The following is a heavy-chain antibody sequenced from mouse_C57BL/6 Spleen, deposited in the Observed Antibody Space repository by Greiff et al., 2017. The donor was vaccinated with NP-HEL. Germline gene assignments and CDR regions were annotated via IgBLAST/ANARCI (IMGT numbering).Heavy chain of an antibody. CDR3: ARSRVTTVVARGAFDY. V-gene: IGHV5-17*01. J-gene: IGHJ2*01. Sequence: EVKVVESGGGLVKPGGSLKLSCAASGFTFSDYGMHWVRQAPEKGLEWVAYISSGSSTIYYADTVKGRFTISRDNAKNTLFLQMTSLRSEDTAMYYCARSRVTTVVARGAFDYWGQGTTLTVSS. CDR1: GFTFSDYG. D-gene: IGHD1-1*01. CDR2: ISSGSSTI.